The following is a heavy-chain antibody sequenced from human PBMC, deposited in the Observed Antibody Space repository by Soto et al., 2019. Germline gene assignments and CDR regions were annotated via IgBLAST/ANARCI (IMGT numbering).Heavy chain of an antibody. CDR3: AKSLSAIPGDS. Sequence: VQLVESGGGLVQSGGSLRLSCAASGFTFSTYWMSWVRQGPGTGPEWVANIKQDGSERYYADSVKGRFTISRDNAKSSLYLQMTSLRAEDTAVYHCAKSLSAIPGDSWGQGTLVTVSS. V-gene: IGHV3-7*05. CDR1: GFTFSTYW. D-gene: IGHD2-2*01. CDR2: IKQDGSER. J-gene: IGHJ4*02.